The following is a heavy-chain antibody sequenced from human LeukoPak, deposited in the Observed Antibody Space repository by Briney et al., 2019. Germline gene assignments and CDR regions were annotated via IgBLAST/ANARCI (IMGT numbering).Heavy chain of an antibody. J-gene: IGHJ4*02. CDR3: AFDYASGTYLGFDY. CDR2: ISDSGGTT. Sequence: GGSLRLSCAASGFTFDDYAMHWVRQAPGKGLEWVSAISDSGGTTYYADSVKGRFTISRDNSKNTVSLQMNSLRAEDTAVYYCAFDYASGTYLGFDYWGQGTLVTVSS. CDR1: GFTFDDYA. D-gene: IGHD3-10*01. V-gene: IGHV3-23*01.